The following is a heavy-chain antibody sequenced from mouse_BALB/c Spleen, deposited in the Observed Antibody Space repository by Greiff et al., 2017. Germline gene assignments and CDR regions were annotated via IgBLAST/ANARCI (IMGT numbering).Heavy chain of an antibody. CDR1: GFSLTSYG. J-gene: IGHJ3*01. CDR2: IWAGGST. CDR3: AIYGQFAY. Sequence: VQLQESGPGLVAPSQSLSITCTVSGFSLTSYGVHWVRQPPGKGLEWLGVIWAGGSTNYNSALMSRLSISKDNSKSQVFLKMNSLQTDDTAMYYCAIYGQFAYWGQGTLVTVSA. D-gene: IGHD1-1*02. V-gene: IGHV2-9*02.